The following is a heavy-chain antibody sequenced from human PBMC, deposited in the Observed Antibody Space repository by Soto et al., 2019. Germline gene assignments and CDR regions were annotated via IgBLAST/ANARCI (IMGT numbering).Heavy chain of an antibody. J-gene: IGHJ6*02. CDR3: ARERIAVEGYYYGMDV. V-gene: IGHV3-33*01. CDR2: IWYDGSNK. Sequence: GGSLRLSCTASGFTFSSYGMHWVRQAPGKGLEWVAVIWYDGSNKYYADSVKGRFTISRDNSKNTLYLQMNSLRAEDTAVYYCARERIAVEGYYYGMDVWGQGTTVTVSS. D-gene: IGHD6-19*01. CDR1: GFTFSSYG.